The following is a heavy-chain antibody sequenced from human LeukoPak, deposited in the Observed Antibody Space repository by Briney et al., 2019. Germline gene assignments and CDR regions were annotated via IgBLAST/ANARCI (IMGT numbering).Heavy chain of an antibody. J-gene: IGHJ4*02. V-gene: IGHV7-4-1*02. CDR3: ARESDSPPYYFDS. CDR2: ISTTTGNP. D-gene: IGHD2-21*02. Sequence: ASVKVSCKASGYTFTNYLMNWVRQAPGQDLEWMGWISTTTGNPTYAQGFTGRFVFSLDTSVSTAYLQITGLTTEDTAVYFCARESDSPPYYFDSWGQGTLVSVSS. CDR1: GYTFTNYL.